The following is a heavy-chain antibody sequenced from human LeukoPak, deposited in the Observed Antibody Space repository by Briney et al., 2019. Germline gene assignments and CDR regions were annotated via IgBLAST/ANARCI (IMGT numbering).Heavy chain of an antibody. CDR1: GFTLSSYA. J-gene: IGHJ4*02. D-gene: IGHD3-9*01. CDR3: LRDVSRILTGTRNYFDS. V-gene: IGHV3-30*02. Sequence: GGSLRLSCEASGFTLSSYAMHWVRQAPGRGVEGVALIQYDERKKYNPGCVRGGFTLSRDKSKNTLYLQMNSLRAEYTAVYYFLRDVSRILTGTRNYFDSSGEGGPGTASS. CDR2: IQYDERKK.